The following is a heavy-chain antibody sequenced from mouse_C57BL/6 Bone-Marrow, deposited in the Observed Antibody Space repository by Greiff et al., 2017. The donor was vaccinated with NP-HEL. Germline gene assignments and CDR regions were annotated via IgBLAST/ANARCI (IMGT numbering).Heavy chain of an antibody. CDR1: GYTFTDYN. Sequence: VQLKQSGPELVKPGASVKIPCKASGYTFTDYNMDWVKQSHGKSLEWIGDINPNNGGTIYNQKFKGKATLTVDKSSSTAYMELRSLTSEDTAVYYCARLDYDWFAYWGQGTLVTVSA. CDR3: ARLDYDWFAY. CDR2: INPNNGGT. J-gene: IGHJ3*01. D-gene: IGHD2-4*01. V-gene: IGHV1-18*01.